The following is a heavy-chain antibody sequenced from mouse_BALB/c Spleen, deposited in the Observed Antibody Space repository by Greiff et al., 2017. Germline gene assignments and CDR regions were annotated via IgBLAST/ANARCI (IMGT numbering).Heavy chain of an antibody. D-gene: IGHD2-14*01. V-gene: IGHV1-14*01. CDR1: GYTFTSYV. CDR2: INPYNDGT. CDR3: ARGMDRYDGAWFAY. Sequence: VQLQQSGPELVKPGASVKMSCKASGYTFTSYVMHWVKQKPGQGLEWIGYINPYNDGTKYNEKFKGKATLTSDKSSSTAYMELSSLTSEDSAVYYCARGMDRYDGAWFAYWGQGTLVTVSA. J-gene: IGHJ3*01.